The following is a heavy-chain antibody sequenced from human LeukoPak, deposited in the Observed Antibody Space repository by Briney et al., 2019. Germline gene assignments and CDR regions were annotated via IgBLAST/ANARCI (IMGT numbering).Heavy chain of an antibody. Sequence: SQTLSLTCTVSGGSISSGSYYWSWIRQPAGKGLEWIGRIYTSGSTNYIPSLKSRVTISVDTSKNQFSLKQSSVTAADTAVYYCARDGVRYSSTTWGQGTLVTVSS. D-gene: IGHD6-13*01. CDR1: GGSISSGSYY. V-gene: IGHV4-61*02. CDR3: ARDGVRYSSTT. J-gene: IGHJ4*02. CDR2: IYTSGST.